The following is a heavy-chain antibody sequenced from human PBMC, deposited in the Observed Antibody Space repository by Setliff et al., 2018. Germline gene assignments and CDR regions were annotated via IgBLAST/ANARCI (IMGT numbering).Heavy chain of an antibody. Sequence: ASVKVSCKASGYPFIGYFIHWVRQAPGQGLEWMGWINPNGGGTNYAQKFQGRVTMTRDTSISTAYMELSSLRSDDTAVYYCARDGISWLMWFDPWGQGTLVTVSS. J-gene: IGHJ5*02. V-gene: IGHV1-2*02. D-gene: IGHD3-16*01. CDR2: INPNGGGT. CDR1: GYPFIGYF. CDR3: ARDGISWLMWFDP.